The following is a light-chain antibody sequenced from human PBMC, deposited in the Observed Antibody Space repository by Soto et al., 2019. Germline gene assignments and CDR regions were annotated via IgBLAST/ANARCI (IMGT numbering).Light chain of an antibody. Sequence: EIVMTQSPATLSVSPGERATLSCRASQSMSSNLAWYQQRPGQAPRLLIYGASTRATGIPARFSGSGSGTDFTLTISSPQSEDFAVYYCQQYNKGPVTFGQGTKVDIK. CDR2: GAS. V-gene: IGKV3-15*01. CDR3: QQYNKGPVT. CDR1: QSMSSN. J-gene: IGKJ1*01.